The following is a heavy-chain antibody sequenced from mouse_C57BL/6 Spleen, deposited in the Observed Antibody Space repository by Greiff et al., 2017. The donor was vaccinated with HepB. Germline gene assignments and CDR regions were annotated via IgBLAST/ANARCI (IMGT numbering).Heavy chain of an antibody. D-gene: IGHD1-1*01. CDR3: AREGVSYYYGSSPYAMDY. Sequence: EVKLMESGPVLVKPGASVKMSCKASGYTFTDYYMNWVKQSHGKSLEWIGVINPYNGGTSYNQKFKGKATLTVDKSSSTAYMELISLTSEDSAVYYCAREGVSYYYGSSPYAMDYWGQGTSVTVSS. V-gene: IGHV1-19*01. CDR1: GYTFTDYY. CDR2: INPYNGGT. J-gene: IGHJ4*01.